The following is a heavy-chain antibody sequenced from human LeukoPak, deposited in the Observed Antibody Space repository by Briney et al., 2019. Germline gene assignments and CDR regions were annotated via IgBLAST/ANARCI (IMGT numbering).Heavy chain of an antibody. J-gene: IGHJ4*02. CDR3: AKGGDTMIVVVRHFDY. D-gene: IGHD3-22*01. Sequence: GGSLRLSCAASGFTFSSYAMSWVRQAPGKGLEWVSAISGSGGSTYYADSVKGRFTISRDDSKNTLYLQMNSLRAEDTAVYYCAKGGDTMIVVVRHFDYWGQGTLVTVSS. CDR1: GFTFSSYA. CDR2: ISGSGGST. V-gene: IGHV3-23*01.